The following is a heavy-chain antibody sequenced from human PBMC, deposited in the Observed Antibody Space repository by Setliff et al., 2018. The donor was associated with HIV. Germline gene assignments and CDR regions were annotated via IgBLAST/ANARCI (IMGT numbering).Heavy chain of an antibody. J-gene: IGHJ4*02. V-gene: IGHV1-2*06. D-gene: IGHD3-22*01. CDR1: GYTFTGYY. Sequence: ASVKVSCKASGYTFTGYYMHWVRQAPGQGLEWMGRINPNSGGTNYAQKFQGRVTMTRDTSISTAYMELSRLRSDDTAVYYCAREHYDLLSGSTDYWGQGTMVTVSS. CDR3: AREHYDLLSGSTDY. CDR2: INPNSGGT.